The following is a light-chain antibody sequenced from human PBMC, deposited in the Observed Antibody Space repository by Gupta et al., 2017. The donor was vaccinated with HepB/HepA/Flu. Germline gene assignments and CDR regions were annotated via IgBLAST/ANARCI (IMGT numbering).Light chain of an antibody. CDR3: QQYGSSFWT. CDR1: QSVSSSY. J-gene: IGKJ1*01. CDR2: GAS. V-gene: IGKV3-20*01. Sequence: IVLTQSPGTLSLSPGERATLSCRASQSVSSSYLAWYQQKPGQAPRLLIYGASSRATGIPDRFSGSGSGTDFTLTISSLEPEDFAVYYCQQYGSSFWTFGQGTKVEIK.